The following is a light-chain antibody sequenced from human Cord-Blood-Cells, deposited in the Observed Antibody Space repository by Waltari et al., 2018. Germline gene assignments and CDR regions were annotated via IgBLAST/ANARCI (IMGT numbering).Light chain of an antibody. V-gene: IGKV3D-15*01. Sequence: EIVMTQSAATLSVPPGYRATLPCRASQSVSSNLAWYQQKPGQAPRLLIYGASTRATGIPARFSGSGSGTEFTLTISSLQSEDFAVYYCQQYNNWLTFGGGTKVEIK. CDR3: QQYNNWLT. J-gene: IGKJ4*01. CDR2: GAS. CDR1: QSVSSN.